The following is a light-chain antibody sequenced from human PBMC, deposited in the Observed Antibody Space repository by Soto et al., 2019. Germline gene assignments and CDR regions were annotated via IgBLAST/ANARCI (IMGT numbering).Light chain of an antibody. Sequence: AIQMTQSPPSLSASVGDRVTITCRASQAIRNDVGWFQQKPGKVPKLLIYAALGLQSGVPSRFSGSASGTDFTLTIDSLQPEDFATYYCLQDHKYPYTFGQGTTVDI. V-gene: IGKV1-6*01. CDR2: AAL. J-gene: IGKJ2*01. CDR1: QAIRND. CDR3: LQDHKYPYT.